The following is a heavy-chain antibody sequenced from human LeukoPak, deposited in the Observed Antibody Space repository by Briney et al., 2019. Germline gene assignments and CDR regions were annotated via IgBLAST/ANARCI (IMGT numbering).Heavy chain of an antibody. V-gene: IGHV1-2*02. Sequence: GASVKVSRKASGYTFTGYYMHWVRQAPGQGLEWMGWINPNSGGTNYAQKFQGRVTMTRDTSISTAYMELSRLRSDDTAVYYCARAMDSGYDNDAFDIWGQGTMVTVSS. CDR1: GYTFTGYY. CDR3: ARAMDSGYDNDAFDI. D-gene: IGHD5-12*01. CDR2: INPNSGGT. J-gene: IGHJ3*02.